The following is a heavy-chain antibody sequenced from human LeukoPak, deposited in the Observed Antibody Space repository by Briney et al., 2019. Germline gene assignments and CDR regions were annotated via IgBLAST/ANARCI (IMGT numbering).Heavy chain of an antibody. V-gene: IGHV3-48*02. D-gene: IGHD5-18*01. CDR1: GFTFSSYS. Sequence: PGGSLRLSCAASGFTFSSYSMNWVRQAPGKGLEWVSYISSSSSTIYYADSVKGRFTISRDNAKNSQYLQMNSLRDEDTAVYYCARDHSYGADYYFDYWGQGTLVTVSS. CDR3: ARDHSYGADYYFDY. J-gene: IGHJ4*02. CDR2: ISSSSSTI.